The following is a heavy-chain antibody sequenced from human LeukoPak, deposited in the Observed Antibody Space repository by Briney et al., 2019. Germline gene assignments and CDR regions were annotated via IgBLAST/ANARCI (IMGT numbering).Heavy chain of an antibody. Sequence: HPGGSLRLSCAASGFSFGGFSMSWVRQAPGKGLQWVATMKEYGSDIFYVDSVKGRFTISRDNAKNSLYLQMNSLRDEDTGVYYCARPRGCGTSRCNNFDYWGQGTLVTVSS. CDR3: ARPRGCGTSRCNNFDY. D-gene: IGHD2-21*01. CDR1: GFSFGGFS. V-gene: IGHV3-7*01. J-gene: IGHJ4*02. CDR2: MKEYGSDI.